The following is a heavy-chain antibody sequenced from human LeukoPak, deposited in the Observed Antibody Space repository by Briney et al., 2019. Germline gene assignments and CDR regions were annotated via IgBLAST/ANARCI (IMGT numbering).Heavy chain of an antibody. CDR2: INHSGST. D-gene: IGHD2-2*03. CDR3: ARVSGYCSSTSCRTLDY. CDR1: GGSISSSNL. V-gene: IGHV4-4*02. J-gene: IGHJ4*02. Sequence: SETLSLTCAVSGGSISSSNLWSWVRQPPGKGLGWIGEINHSGSTNYNPSLKRRGTISVEQSKNQFSLKLSSVTAADTAVYYCARVSGYCSSTSCRTLDYWGQGTMVTVSS.